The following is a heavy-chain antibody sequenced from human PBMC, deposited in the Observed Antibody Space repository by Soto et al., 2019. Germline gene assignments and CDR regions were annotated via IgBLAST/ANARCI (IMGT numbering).Heavy chain of an antibody. CDR3: GGAPGKWDFDY. V-gene: IGHV3-48*01. J-gene: IGHJ4*02. D-gene: IGHD2-8*01. CDR2: ISSIGTI. Sequence: GGSLRLSCAASGFTFSSYSMNWVRQAPGKGLEWVSYISSIGTIYYADSVKGRFTISRDNAKNSLYLQMNSLRAEDTAVYYCGGAPGKWDFDYWGQGTLVTVSS. CDR1: GFTFSSYS.